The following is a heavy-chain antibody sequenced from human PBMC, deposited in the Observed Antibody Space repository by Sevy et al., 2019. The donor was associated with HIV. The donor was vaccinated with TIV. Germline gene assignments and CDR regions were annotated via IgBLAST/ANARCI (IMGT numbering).Heavy chain of an antibody. CDR1: GDSISSYF. Sequence: SGTLSLTCNVSGDSISSYFWSWFRQPPGKGLEWFGYIYYSGSGEYNHSLRSRFTIFIDSSKKYLSMKLTSVTAADTAVYYCAGDSAVVSRALVYCGQGTLVTVSS. V-gene: IGHV4-59*01. CDR2: IYYSGSG. J-gene: IGHJ4*02. CDR3: AGDSAVVSRALVY. D-gene: IGHD2-15*01.